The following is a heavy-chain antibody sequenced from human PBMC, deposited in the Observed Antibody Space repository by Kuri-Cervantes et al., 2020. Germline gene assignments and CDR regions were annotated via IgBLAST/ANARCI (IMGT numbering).Heavy chain of an antibody. V-gene: IGHV4-31*03. CDR3: ARGIVVIPAAPGLFFDS. J-gene: IGHJ4*02. Sequence: SETLSLTCTVSGGSISSGGYYWSWIRQHPGKGLEWIGYIYYSGSTYYNPSLKSRVTISVDTSKNQFSLKLSSVTAADTAVYYCARGIVVIPAAPGLFFDSWGQGTLVTVSS. CDR2: IYYSGST. CDR1: GGSISSGGYY. D-gene: IGHD2-2*01.